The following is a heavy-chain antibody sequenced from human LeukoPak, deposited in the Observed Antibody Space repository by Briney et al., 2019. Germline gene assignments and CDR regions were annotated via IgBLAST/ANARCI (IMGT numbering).Heavy chain of an antibody. CDR2: IYYSGST. J-gene: IGHJ5*02. CDR3: ARGFDSSGYYPGNWFDP. CDR1: GGSISSGGYY. Sequence: SETLSLTCTVSGGSISSGGYYWSWIRQHPGKGLEWIGYIYYSGSTFYNPSLKSRVTISVDTSKNQFSLKLSSVTAADTAVYYCARGFDSSGYYPGNWFDPWGQGTLVTVSS. D-gene: IGHD3-22*01. V-gene: IGHV4-31*03.